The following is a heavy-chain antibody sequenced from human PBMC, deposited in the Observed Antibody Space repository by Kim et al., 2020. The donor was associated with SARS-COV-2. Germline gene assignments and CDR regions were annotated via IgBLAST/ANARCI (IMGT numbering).Heavy chain of an antibody. V-gene: IGHV3-21*01. CDR2: ISSSSSYI. CDR3: ARAYTRIGSGAAPSYYYYGMDV. D-gene: IGHD3-10*01. J-gene: IGHJ6*02. CDR1: GFTFSSYS. Sequence: GGSLRLSCAASGFTFSSYSMNWVRQAPGKGLEWVSSISSSSSYIYYADSVKGRFTISRDNAKNSLYLQMNSLRAEDTAVYYCARAYTRIGSGAAPSYYYYGMDVWGQGTTVTVSS.